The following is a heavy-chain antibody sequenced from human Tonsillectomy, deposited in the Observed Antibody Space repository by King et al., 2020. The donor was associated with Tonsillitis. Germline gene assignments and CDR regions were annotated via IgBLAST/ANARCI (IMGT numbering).Heavy chain of an antibody. CDR1: GFTFSSFE. J-gene: IGHJ3*02. D-gene: IGHD6-19*01. V-gene: IGHV3-48*03. CDR2: ISSGGSAI. CDR3: ARAGNPVADDGFDI. Sequence: VQLVESGGGLVQPGGSLRLSCGASGFTFSSFEMNWVRQAPGKGLEWVSYISSGGSAIYYADSVKGRFTISRDNAKNSLYLQVNSLRAEDTAVYYCARAGNPVADDGFDIWGQGTMVTVSS.